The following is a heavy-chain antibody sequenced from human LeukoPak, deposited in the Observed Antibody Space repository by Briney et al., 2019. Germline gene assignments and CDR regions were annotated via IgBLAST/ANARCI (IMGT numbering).Heavy chain of an antibody. J-gene: IGHJ4*02. Sequence: SETLSLTCTVSGGSISSYYWSWIRQPAGKGLEWIGRIYTSGSTNYNASLKSRVSMSVDTSKNQFSLKLSSVTAADTAVFYCARKKKGSYREFDYWGQGTLVTVSS. CDR1: GGSISSYY. V-gene: IGHV4-4*07. CDR2: IYTSGST. D-gene: IGHD1-26*01. CDR3: ARKKKGSYREFDY.